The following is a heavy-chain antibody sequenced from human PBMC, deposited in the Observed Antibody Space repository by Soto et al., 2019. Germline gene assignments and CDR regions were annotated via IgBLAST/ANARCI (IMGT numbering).Heavy chain of an antibody. Sequence: QLQLQESGPGLVKPSETLSLTGTVSGGSINSSNHYWGWIRQPPGKGLEWIGHIYNSGSTYSNPSLKSRVTISLNTSKNQFSLGLRSVTAADTAVYFCARSEGDAYSGGIYYEGDAFDIWGQGTMVTFSS. D-gene: IGHD2-15*01. J-gene: IGHJ3*02. CDR1: GGSINSSNHY. CDR3: ARSEGDAYSGGIYYEGDAFDI. V-gene: IGHV4-39*01. CDR2: IYNSGST.